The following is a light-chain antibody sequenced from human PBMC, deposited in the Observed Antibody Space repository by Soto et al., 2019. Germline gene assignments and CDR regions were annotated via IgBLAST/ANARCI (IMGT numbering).Light chain of an antibody. CDR1: SSYVGDNNY. CDR2: DVT. V-gene: IGLV2-14*01. J-gene: IGLJ1*01. Sequence: QSALTQPASVSGSPGQSVTISCTGTSSYVGDNNYVSGYQQHPGKAPKLMIYDVTHRPSGISHRFSGGETGNTASLTISGLQAEDEADYYCSSYTSSSTLYVFGTGTKLTVL. CDR3: SSYTSSSTLYV.